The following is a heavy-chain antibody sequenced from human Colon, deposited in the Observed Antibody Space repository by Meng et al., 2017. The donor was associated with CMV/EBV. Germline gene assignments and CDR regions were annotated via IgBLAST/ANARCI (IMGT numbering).Heavy chain of an antibody. CDR3: AKDPIAHAGSYFDS. CDR1: GFTLKTQM. J-gene: IGHJ4*02. D-gene: IGHD2-15*01. Sequence: GESLKISCVVSGFTLKTQMMTWVRQAPGKGLEWVAGLGGTGGITLYADSVKGRFTISRDTSKNTLYLEMNSLRADDTALYFCAKDPIAHAGSYFDSWGQETLVTVSS. CDR2: LGGTGGIT. V-gene: IGHV3-23*01.